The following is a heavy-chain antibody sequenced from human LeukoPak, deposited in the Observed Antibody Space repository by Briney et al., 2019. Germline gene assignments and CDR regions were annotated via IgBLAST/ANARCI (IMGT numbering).Heavy chain of an antibody. D-gene: IGHD4-11*01. V-gene: IGHV3-53*01. CDR3: ARWGYSNPFDY. CDR2: IYSGGST. J-gene: IGHJ4*02. Sequence: PGGSLRLSCAASGFTVSSNYMSWVRQAPGKGLEWVSVIYSGGSTYYADSVKGRFTISRDNSKNTLYLQMNSLGAEDTAVYYCARWGYSNPFDYWGQGTLVTVSS. CDR1: GFTVSSNY.